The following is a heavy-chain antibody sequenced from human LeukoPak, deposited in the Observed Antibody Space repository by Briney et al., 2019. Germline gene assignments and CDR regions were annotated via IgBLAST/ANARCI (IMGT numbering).Heavy chain of an antibody. D-gene: IGHD5-24*01. J-gene: IGHJ4*02. CDR2: IYYSGST. V-gene: IGHV4-39*01. Sequence: SETLSLTCTVSGGSISSSSYYWGWIRQPPGKGLEWIGNIYYSGSTYYNPSLKSRVTISVDTSKNQFSLKLSSVTAAGTAVYYCASRTRWRVDYWGQGTLVTVSS. CDR1: GGSISSSSYY. CDR3: ASRTRWRVDY.